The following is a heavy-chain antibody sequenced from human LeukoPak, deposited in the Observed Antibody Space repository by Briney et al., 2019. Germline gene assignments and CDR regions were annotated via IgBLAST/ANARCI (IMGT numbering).Heavy chain of an antibody. J-gene: IGHJ4*02. CDR3: ARDSRDDFPNRGFDY. D-gene: IGHD1-1*01. Sequence: SQTLSLTCTVSGGSISSGGYYWSWIRQHPGKGLEWIGYIYYSGSTYYNPSLKSRVTISVDTSKNQFSLKLSSVTAADTAVYYCARDSRDDFPNRGFDYWGQGTLVTASS. CDR1: GGSISSGGYY. CDR2: IYYSGST. V-gene: IGHV4-31*03.